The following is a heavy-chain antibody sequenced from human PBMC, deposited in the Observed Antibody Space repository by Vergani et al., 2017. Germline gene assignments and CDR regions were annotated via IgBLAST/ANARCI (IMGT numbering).Heavy chain of an antibody. CDR1: GYTFTSYA. J-gene: IGHJ3*02. Sequence: QVQLVQSGAEVKKPGASVKVSCKASGYTFTSYAMHWVRQAPGQRLEWMGWINAGNGNTKYSQKFQGRVTITRDTSASTAYMELSSLRSEDTAVYYCARESYDSSGYYYDAFDIWGQGTMVTVSS. V-gene: IGHV1-3*01. CDR3: ARESYDSSGYYYDAFDI. D-gene: IGHD3-22*01. CDR2: INAGNGNT.